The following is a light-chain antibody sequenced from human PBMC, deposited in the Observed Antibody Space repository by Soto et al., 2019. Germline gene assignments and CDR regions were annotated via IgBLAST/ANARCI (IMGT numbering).Light chain of an antibody. V-gene: IGLV2-23*01. J-gene: IGLJ1*01. Sequence: QSVLAHPASVSGSPGQPITIFCSGTTNNIGRYNVVSWYEQHPGKPRKVIVYVGIKRPSGGLDRFSGSTSGNSISPTISGLQAEDEAEYYCCSYVGANTYVFGSGTKVTVL. CDR2: VGI. CDR1: TNNIGRYNV. CDR3: CSYVGANTYV.